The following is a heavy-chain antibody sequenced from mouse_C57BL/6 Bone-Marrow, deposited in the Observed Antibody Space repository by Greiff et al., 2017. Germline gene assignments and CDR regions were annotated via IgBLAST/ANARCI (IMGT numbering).Heavy chain of an antibody. V-gene: IGHV1-55*01. CDR2: IYPGDGDT. Sequence: QVQMQQPGAELVKPGASVKMSCKASGYTFTSYWITWVKQRPGQGLEWIGRIYPGDGDTNYNGKFKGKATLTADKSSSTAYMQRSSLTSEDSAVYCCARGYYGRSWFAYWGQGTLVTVSA. D-gene: IGHD1-1*01. CDR3: ARGYYGRSWFAY. J-gene: IGHJ3*01. CDR1: GYTFTSYW.